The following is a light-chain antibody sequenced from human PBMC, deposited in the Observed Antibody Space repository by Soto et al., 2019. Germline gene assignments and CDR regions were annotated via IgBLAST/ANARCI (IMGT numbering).Light chain of an antibody. J-gene: IGKJ1*01. V-gene: IGKV1-39*01. CDR1: QSISSY. CDR3: QQRYSTLGT. CDR2: AAS. Sequence: DIQMTQSPSSLSASVGDRVTITCRASQSISSYLNWYQQKPGKVPKLLIYAASSLQGGVPSRFSGSGSGTDFTLTISSLQPEDFATYYCQQRYSTLGTFGQGTKVDIK.